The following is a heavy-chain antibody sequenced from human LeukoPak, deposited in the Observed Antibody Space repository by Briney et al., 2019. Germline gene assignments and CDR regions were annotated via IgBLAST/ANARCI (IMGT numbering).Heavy chain of an antibody. D-gene: IGHD1-14*01. J-gene: IGHJ4*02. CDR1: GFTFSNYA. Sequence: PGGSLRLSCAASGFTFSNYAMSWVRQAPGKGLEWVSAVSDSGKSTYYADSVKGRFTISRDNAKNTLYLQMDSLRAEDTGVYYCARSNQADDYWGQGTLVTVSS. CDR3: ARSNQADDY. V-gene: IGHV3-23*01. CDR2: VSDSGKST.